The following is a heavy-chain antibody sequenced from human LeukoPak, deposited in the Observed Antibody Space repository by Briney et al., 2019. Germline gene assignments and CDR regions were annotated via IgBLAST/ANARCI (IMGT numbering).Heavy chain of an antibody. CDR2: LKSDGSST. J-gene: IGHJ5*02. CDR3: ARGYSSSRYNWFDP. V-gene: IGHV3-74*01. D-gene: IGHD6-13*01. Sequence: TGGSLRPSCAASGFTFSSYWMHWVRQAPGKGLVWVSRLKSDGSSTSYADSVKGRFTISRDNAKNTLYLQMNSLRAEDTAVYYCARGYSSSRYNWFDPWGQGTLVTVSS. CDR1: GFTFSSYW.